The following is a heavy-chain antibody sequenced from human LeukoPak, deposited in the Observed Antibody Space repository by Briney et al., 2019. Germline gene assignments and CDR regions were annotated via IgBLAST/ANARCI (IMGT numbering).Heavy chain of an antibody. V-gene: IGHV5-51*01. D-gene: IGHD6-6*01. Sequence: GESLKRFCKGSGYCISNYWTTWVRLGAGEGLEWMGFINPGDSDITYRPSFQGQVTIPADKSISTAYLQWSSLKASDTCTYYCASQYRHFYNFWVEGTLVTVPS. CDR1: GYCISNYW. J-gene: IGHJ4*02. CDR3: ASQYRHFYNF. CDR2: INPGDSDI.